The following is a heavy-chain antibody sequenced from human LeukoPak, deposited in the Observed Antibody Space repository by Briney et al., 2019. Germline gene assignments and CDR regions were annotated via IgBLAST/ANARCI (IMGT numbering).Heavy chain of an antibody. CDR3: ARATTTSPEKYYYDSSGYSDLDWFDP. D-gene: IGHD3-22*01. CDR1: GGSISSSSYY. CDR2: IYYSGST. V-gene: IGHV4-39*07. Sequence: SETLSLTCTVSGGSISSSSYYWGWIRQPPGKGLEWIGSIYYSGSTYYNPSLKSRVTISVDTSKNQFSLKLSSVTAADTAVYYCARATTTSPEKYYYDSSGYSDLDWFDPWGQGTRVTASS. J-gene: IGHJ5*02.